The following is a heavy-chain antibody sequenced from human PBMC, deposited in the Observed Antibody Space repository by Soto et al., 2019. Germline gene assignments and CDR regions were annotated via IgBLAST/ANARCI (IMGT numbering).Heavy chain of an antibody. D-gene: IGHD2-21*01. V-gene: IGHV4-38-2*02. CDR1: GSSGSY. J-gene: IGHJ4*01. CDR2: IFLSGSS. Sequence: SETLSLTCTVSGSSGSYWGSVRQPPGKGLEWIGTIFLSGSSYYSPSLRSRVTISLASTNNQFSLRLNSVSAADTAVDCCATSLCNQRPFDNWGHGTLVTVSS. CDR3: ATSLCNQRPFDN.